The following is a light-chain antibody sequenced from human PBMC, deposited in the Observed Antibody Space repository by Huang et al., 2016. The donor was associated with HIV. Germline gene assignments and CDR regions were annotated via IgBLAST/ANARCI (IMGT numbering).Light chain of an antibody. CDR2: AAS. Sequence: DIQMTQSPSSLSASVGDRVTITCRASQGISNSLAWYQQKPGKAPKLLLYAASRLESGVPARFSGSGSGTDYTLTISSLQPEDFATYYCQQYYSTLCTFGQGTKLEIK. J-gene: IGKJ2*02. CDR1: QGISNS. CDR3: QQYYSTLCT. V-gene: IGKV1-NL1*01.